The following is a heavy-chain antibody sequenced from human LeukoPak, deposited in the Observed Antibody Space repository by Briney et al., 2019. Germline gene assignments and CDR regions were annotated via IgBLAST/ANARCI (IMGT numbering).Heavy chain of an antibody. CDR2: ISGSADNT. CDR3: ASEVFSGSYANGYFDY. Sequence: GGSLRLSCTASGFTLSSYAMSWVRQAPGEGLEWVSTISGSADNTNYAEAVKGRFTISRDNSKNTMYLQMNSLRAEDTAVYYCASEVFSGSYANGYFDYWGQGTLVTVSS. CDR1: GFTLSSYA. J-gene: IGHJ4*02. V-gene: IGHV3-23*01. D-gene: IGHD1-26*01.